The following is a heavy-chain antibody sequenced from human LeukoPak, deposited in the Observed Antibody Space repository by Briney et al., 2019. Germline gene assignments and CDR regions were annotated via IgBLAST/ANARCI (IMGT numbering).Heavy chain of an antibody. CDR2: IYPGDSDT. CDR3: ARHPSYTSGWPLDY. D-gene: IGHD6-19*01. Sequence: GESLKISCKGSGYIFTSYSFGWVRQMPGKGLEWMGIIYPGDSDTRYSPSFQGQVTISADKSINTAYLQWSGLKASDTAMYYCARHPSYTSGWPLDYWGQGTLVTVSS. CDR1: GYIFTSYS. V-gene: IGHV5-51*01. J-gene: IGHJ4*02.